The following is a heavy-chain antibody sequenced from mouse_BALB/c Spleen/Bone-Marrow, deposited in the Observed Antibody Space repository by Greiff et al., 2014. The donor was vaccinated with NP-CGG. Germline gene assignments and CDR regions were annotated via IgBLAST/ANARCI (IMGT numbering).Heavy chain of an antibody. Sequence: VQLQQSGAELVKPGAPVKLSCKASGYTFTSYWMNWVKQRPGRGLVWIGRIDPSDSETHYNQKFKDKATLTVDKSSSTAYIQLSSLTSEDSAVYYCARALGDGYYYPMDYWGQGTSVTVSS. CDR3: ARALGDGYYYPMDY. CDR1: GYTFTSYW. CDR2: IDPSDSET. D-gene: IGHD2-3*01. V-gene: IGHV1-69*02. J-gene: IGHJ4*01.